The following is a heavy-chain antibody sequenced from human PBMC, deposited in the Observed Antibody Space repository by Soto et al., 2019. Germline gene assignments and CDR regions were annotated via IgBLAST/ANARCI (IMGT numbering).Heavy chain of an antibody. V-gene: IGHV3-23*01. CDR1: GFTFINHA. J-gene: IGHJ4*02. Sequence: GGSLRLSCAASGFTFINHAMSWVLQAPGKGLEWVSVISDSGGSTYHADSVKGRFTISRDNSKNTLYLQMNSLRVDDTAEYYCAKHQGYDILTGLEYWGQGTLVTVSS. CDR2: ISDSGGST. CDR3: AKHQGYDILTGLEY. D-gene: IGHD3-9*01.